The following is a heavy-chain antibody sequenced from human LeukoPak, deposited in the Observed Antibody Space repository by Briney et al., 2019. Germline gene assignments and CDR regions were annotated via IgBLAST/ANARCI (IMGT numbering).Heavy chain of an antibody. V-gene: IGHV3-48*01. J-gene: IGHJ4*02. CDR3: ARDSRGGDIVVVPAASGFDY. CDR1: GFTFSSYS. CDR2: ISSSSSTI. Sequence: GGSLRLSCAASGFTFSSYSMNWVRQAPGKGLEWVSYISSSSSTIYYADSVKGRFTISRDNAKNSLYLQMNSLRSEDTAVYYCARDSRGGDIVVVPAASGFDYWGQGTLVTVSS. D-gene: IGHD2-2*01.